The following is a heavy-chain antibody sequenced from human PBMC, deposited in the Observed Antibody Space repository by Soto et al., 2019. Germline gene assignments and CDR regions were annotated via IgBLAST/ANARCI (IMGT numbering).Heavy chain of an antibody. CDR2: IAPIINIP. J-gene: IGHJ4*02. V-gene: IGHV1-69*02. CDR1: GGTFSTYT. Sequence: QVQLVQSGAEVKKPGSSVKVSCKASGGTFSTYTISWVRQAPGQGLEWMGRIAPIINIPDYSQKFQGRVTITADKSTTTAYMELSSLRSEGTAVYYCARAMCFGGSCYLEVWGQGTLVTVSS. D-gene: IGHD2-15*01. CDR3: ARAMCFGGSCYLEV.